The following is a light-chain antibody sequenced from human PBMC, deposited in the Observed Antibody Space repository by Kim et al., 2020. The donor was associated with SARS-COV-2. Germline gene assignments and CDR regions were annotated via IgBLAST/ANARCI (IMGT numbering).Light chain of an antibody. CDR2: YDS. CDR1: NIGSKS. V-gene: IGLV3-21*04. CDR3: QVWDSSSDHLYV. Sequence: SYELTQPPSVSVAPGKTDRITCGGNNIGSKSVHWYQQKPGQAPVLVIYYDSDRPSGIPERFSGSNSGNTATLTISRVEAGDEADYYCQVWDSSSDHLYVFGAGTKVTVL. J-gene: IGLJ1*01.